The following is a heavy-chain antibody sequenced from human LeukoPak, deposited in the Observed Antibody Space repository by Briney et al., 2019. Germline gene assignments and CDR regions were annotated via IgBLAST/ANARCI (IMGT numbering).Heavy chain of an antibody. J-gene: IGHJ5*02. CDR2: IYHSGST. Sequence: SGTLSLTCAVSGGSISSSNWWSWVRQPPGKGLEWIGEIYHSGSTNYNPSLKSRVTISVDKSKNQFSLKLSSVTAADTAVYYCARDVQSSGWYIRPLNWFDPWGQGTLVTVSS. CDR1: GGSISSSNW. D-gene: IGHD6-19*01. CDR3: ARDVQSSGWYIRPLNWFDP. V-gene: IGHV4-4*02.